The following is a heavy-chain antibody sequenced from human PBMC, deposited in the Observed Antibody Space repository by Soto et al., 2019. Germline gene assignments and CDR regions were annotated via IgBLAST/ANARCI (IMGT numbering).Heavy chain of an antibody. CDR3: ARLYLTASITSLDY. CDR2: IKKDGSEK. D-gene: IGHD3-16*01. Sequence: CGSLRLSCAASGFTFINYWLILFRQSPLKGLEWVANIKKDGSEKYYGGSVVGRFTVSRDNAENSLYLQMNSLRAEDTAVYYCARLYLTASITSLDYWGQGTLVTVSS. J-gene: IGHJ4*02. V-gene: IGHV3-7*01. CDR1: GFTFINYW.